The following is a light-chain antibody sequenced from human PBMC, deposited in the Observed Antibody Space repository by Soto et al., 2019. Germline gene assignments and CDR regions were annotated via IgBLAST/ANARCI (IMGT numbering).Light chain of an antibody. Sequence: AIRMTQSPSSLSASTGDRVTITCRASQGISSYLAWYQQKPGKAPKLLIYAASTLQSGVPSRFSGSGSGTDFTLTISCLQSEDFATYYCQHYYSYPRTFGQGTNVDIK. J-gene: IGKJ1*01. CDR2: AAS. V-gene: IGKV1-8*01. CDR1: QGISSY. CDR3: QHYYSYPRT.